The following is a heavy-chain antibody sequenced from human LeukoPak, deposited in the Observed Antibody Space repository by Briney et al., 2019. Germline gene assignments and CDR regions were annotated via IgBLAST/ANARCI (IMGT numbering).Heavy chain of an antibody. CDR2: FTGSGGST. Sequence: GGSLRLSCAASGFPFSSYAMSWVRQAPGKGLEWVSTFTGSGGSTYYTVSVTGRFTISRDNSKNTLYLQMNTLKTEDTAVYYCAKGLRWFGDFYFNFFDYWGQGILVTVSS. CDR1: GFPFSSYA. D-gene: IGHD3-10*01. J-gene: IGHJ4*02. CDR3: AKGLRWFGDFYFNFFDY. V-gene: IGHV3-23*01.